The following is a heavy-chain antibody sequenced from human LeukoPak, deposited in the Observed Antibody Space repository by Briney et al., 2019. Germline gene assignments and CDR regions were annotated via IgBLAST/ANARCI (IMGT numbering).Heavy chain of an antibody. CDR1: GFTFSSYA. CDR2: IYRGGSK. V-gene: IGHV3-23*03. Sequence: GGSLRLSCAASGFTFSSYAMSWVRQAPGKGLEWVSVIYRGGSKDYGDSVKGRFTISRDNSKNTLYLQMNSLRAEDTAIYYCARIFYYGSGNNWFDPWGQGTLVTVSS. CDR3: ARIFYYGSGNNWFDP. D-gene: IGHD3-10*01. J-gene: IGHJ5*02.